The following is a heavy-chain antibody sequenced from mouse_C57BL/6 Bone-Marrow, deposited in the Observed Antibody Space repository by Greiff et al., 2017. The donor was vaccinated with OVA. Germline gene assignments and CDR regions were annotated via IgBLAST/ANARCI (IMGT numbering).Heavy chain of an antibody. Sequence: EVKVVESGGGLVQPGGSLKLSCAASGFTFSDYGMAWVRQAPRKGPEWVAFISNLAYSIYYADTVTGRFTISRENAKNTLYLEMSSLRSEDTAMYYCARRDGYYKMDYWGQGTSVTVSS. CDR2: ISNLAYSI. V-gene: IGHV5-15*01. CDR3: ARRDGYYKMDY. CDR1: GFTFSDYG. J-gene: IGHJ4*01. D-gene: IGHD2-3*01.